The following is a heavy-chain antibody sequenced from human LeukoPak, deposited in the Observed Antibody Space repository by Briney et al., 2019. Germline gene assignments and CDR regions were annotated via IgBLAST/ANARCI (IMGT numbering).Heavy chain of an antibody. D-gene: IGHD3-3*01. J-gene: IGHJ4*02. CDR1: GFTVSSNY. Sequence: GGSLRLSCAASGFTVSSNYMSWVRQAPGKGLEWVSVIYSGGSTYYADSVKGRFTISRDNSKNTLYLQMNSLRAEDTAVYYCAKSRPYYDFWSGSTPFDYWGQGTLVTVSS. CDR2: IYSGGST. V-gene: IGHV3-66*01. CDR3: AKSRPYYDFWSGSTPFDY.